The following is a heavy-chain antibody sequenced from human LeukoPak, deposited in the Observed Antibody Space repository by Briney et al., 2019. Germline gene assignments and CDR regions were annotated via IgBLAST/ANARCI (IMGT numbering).Heavy chain of an antibody. V-gene: IGHV1-2*02. CDR2: INPNSGGT. J-gene: IGHJ4*02. CDR3: ARFLGYCSGGSCYFDY. Sequence: GASVKVSCKASGYTFTGYYMHWVRQAPGQGLEWMGWINPNSGGTNYEQNFQGRVTMTRDTSISTAYMELSRLRSDDTAVYYCARFLGYCSGGSCYFDYWGQGTLVTVSS. CDR1: GYTFTGYY. D-gene: IGHD2-15*01.